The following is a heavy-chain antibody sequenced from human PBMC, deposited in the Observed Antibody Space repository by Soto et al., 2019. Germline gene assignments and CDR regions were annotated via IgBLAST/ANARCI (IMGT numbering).Heavy chain of an antibody. Sequence: EVQLVESGGGLVQPGGSQRLSCAASGFTFSNYWMTWVRQPPGKGLEWVANIKQDGSEKSYVDSVKGRFTISRDTAKNSLDLQLNSLSAEDTAVYYCASSPSLTTFAYCGQGTLVTVSS. CDR1: GFTFSNYW. CDR3: ASSPSLTTFAY. J-gene: IGHJ4*02. CDR2: IKQDGSEK. D-gene: IGHD2-2*01. V-gene: IGHV3-7*01.